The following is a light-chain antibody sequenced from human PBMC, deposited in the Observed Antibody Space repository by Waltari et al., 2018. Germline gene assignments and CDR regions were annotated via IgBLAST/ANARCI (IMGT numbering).Light chain of an antibody. CDR3: QQYNSYHIFT. V-gene: IGKV1-5*03. CDR2: KAS. CDR1: QNINSW. J-gene: IGKJ3*01. Sequence: DIQMTQSPSTLSASVGDRVTITCRGSQNINSWLAWYQQKPGKAPKLLFYKASSLETGVPSRFSGSESGTEFTLTINSLQPDDFATYYCQQYNSYHIFTFGPGTKVEI.